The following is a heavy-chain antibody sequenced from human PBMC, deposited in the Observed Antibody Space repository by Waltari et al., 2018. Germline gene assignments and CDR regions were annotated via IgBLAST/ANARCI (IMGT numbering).Heavy chain of an antibody. CDR2: IIPILGIA. Sequence: QVQLVQSGAEVKKPGSSVKVSCKASGGTFSSYAISWVRQAPGQGLEWMGGIIPILGIANYAQKCQGRVTITADKSTSTAYMELSSLRSEDTAVYYCARDNLPDDAFDIWGQGTMVTVSS. V-gene: IGHV1-69*10. CDR3: ARDNLPDDAFDI. J-gene: IGHJ3*02. CDR1: GGTFSSYA.